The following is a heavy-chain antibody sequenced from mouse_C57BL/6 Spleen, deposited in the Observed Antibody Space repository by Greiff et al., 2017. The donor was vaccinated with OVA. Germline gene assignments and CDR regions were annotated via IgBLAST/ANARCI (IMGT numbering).Heavy chain of an antibody. J-gene: IGHJ4*01. D-gene: IGHD2-5*01. CDR1: GYTFTSYW. CDR3: ARWIYSIPLAMDY. Sequence: QVQLQQPGAELVKPGASVTLSCKASGYTFTSYWMHWVKQRPGQGLEWIGMIHPNSGSTNYNEKFKSKATLTVDKSSSTAYMQLSSLTSEDSAVYYCARWIYSIPLAMDYWGQGTSVTVSS. V-gene: IGHV1-64*01. CDR2: IHPNSGST.